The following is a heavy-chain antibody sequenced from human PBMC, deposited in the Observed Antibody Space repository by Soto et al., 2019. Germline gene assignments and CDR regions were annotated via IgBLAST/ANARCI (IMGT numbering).Heavy chain of an antibody. J-gene: IGHJ4*02. V-gene: IGHV3-23*01. CDR2: ISGSGGST. Sequence: EVQLFESGGGLVQPGGSLRLSCAASGFTFSSYAMSWVRQAPGKGLEWVSAISGSGGSTYYADSVKGRFTISRDNSKNTLYLQMNSLRAEDTGVYYCARDRGTIFGLVTGPFDYWGQGTLVTVSS. D-gene: IGHD3-3*01. CDR3: ARDRGTIFGLVTGPFDY. CDR1: GFTFSSYA.